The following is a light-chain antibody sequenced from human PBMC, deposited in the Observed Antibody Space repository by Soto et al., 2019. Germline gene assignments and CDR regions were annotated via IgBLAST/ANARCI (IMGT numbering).Light chain of an antibody. CDR2: GAS. V-gene: IGKV3-15*01. CDR3: QQYNNWPQT. J-gene: IGKJ2*01. CDR1: QSVSSN. Sequence: EIVMTQSPATLSVSPGERATLSCRASQSVSSNLAWYQQKPGQAPRLLIYGASTRATGIPARFSGSGSGTEFTLTISSLQPEHFAFYYSQQYNNWPQTFGQETKLEIK.